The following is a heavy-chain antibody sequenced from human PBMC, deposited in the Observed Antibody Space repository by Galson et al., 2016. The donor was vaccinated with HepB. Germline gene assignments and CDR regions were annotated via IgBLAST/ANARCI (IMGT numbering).Heavy chain of an antibody. CDR3: AKGPHIPVGIWLDP. J-gene: IGHJ5*02. D-gene: IGHD2-2*02. V-gene: IGHV4-4*07. Sequence: LSLTCTVSGDSVSSSYWSWIRQSAGKGLEWIGRVHASGTTDYNPSLKSRVAMSRDTWKNQFSLNLNSVTAADTAVYYCAKGPHIPVGIWLDPWGQGTRVTVSS. CDR1: GDSVSSSY. CDR2: VHASGTT.